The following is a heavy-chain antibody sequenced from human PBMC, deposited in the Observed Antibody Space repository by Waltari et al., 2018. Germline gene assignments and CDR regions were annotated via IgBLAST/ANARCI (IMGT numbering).Heavy chain of an antibody. CDR2: IQYDGSIK. CDR1: GFTLGNYG. Sequence: QVHVVESGGGVVQPGGSLRLSCAASGFTLGNYGMHWVRQAPGKGLAWGAVIQYDGSIKNYADSVKGRFTISRENSKNTLYLEMKSLRAEDTAVYYCAREYSRICFHALDGWGQGTAVTVSS. V-gene: IGHV3-33*05. D-gene: IGHD6-13*01. CDR3: AREYSRICFHALDG. J-gene: IGHJ6*02.